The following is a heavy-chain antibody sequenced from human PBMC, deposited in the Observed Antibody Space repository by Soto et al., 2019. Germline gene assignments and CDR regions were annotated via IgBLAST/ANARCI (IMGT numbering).Heavy chain of an antibody. D-gene: IGHD2-15*01. Sequence: PSETLSLTCTVSGGSISSSSYYWGWIRQPPGKGLEWIGSIYYSGSTYYNPSLKSRVTISVDTSKNQFSLKLSFVTAADTAVYYCARRGDIVVVVAATAFDIWGQGTMVTVSS. CDR3: ARRGDIVVVVAATAFDI. CDR2: IYYSGST. J-gene: IGHJ3*02. V-gene: IGHV4-39*01. CDR1: GGSISSSSYY.